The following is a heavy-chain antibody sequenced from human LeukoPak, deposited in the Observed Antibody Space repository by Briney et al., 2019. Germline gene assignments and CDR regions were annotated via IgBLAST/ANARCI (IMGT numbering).Heavy chain of an antibody. CDR3: ARYGVKVYFDY. Sequence: SETLSLTCTVSGVSISSSYSYWGWIRQPPGMGLEWIGSIYYTGNTYYNASLKSQVSICLDTDKNQCSLKLSSVTAEDTAVYYCARYGVKVYFDYWGQGTLVTVSS. V-gene: IGHV4-39*01. CDR1: GVSISSSYSY. D-gene: IGHD2-8*01. J-gene: IGHJ4*02. CDR2: IYYTGNT.